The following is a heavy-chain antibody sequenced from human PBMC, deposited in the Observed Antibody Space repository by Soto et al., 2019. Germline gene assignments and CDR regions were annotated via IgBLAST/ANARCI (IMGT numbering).Heavy chain of an antibody. V-gene: IGHV3-21*01. CDR3: ALLAPDGDYDAFDI. J-gene: IGHJ3*02. CDR1: GFTFSSYS. D-gene: IGHD4-17*01. Sequence: GGSLRLSCAASGFTFSSYSMNWVRQAPGKGLEWVSSISSSSSYIYYADSVKGRFTISRDNAKNSLYLQMNSLRAEDTAVYYCALLAPDGDYDAFDIWGQGTMVTVSS. CDR2: ISSSSSYI.